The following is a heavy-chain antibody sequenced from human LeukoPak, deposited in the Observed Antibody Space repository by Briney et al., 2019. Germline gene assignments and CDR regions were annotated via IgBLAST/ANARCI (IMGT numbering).Heavy chain of an antibody. J-gene: IGHJ4*02. D-gene: IGHD6-13*01. V-gene: IGHV3-23*01. Sequence: GGSQRLSCAASGFTFSSYAMSWVRQAPGKGLEWVSAISGSGGSTYYADSVKGRFTISRDNSKNTLYLQMNSLRAEDTAVYYCAKGSGSRGAFDYWGQGTLVTVSS. CDR2: ISGSGGST. CDR1: GFTFSSYA. CDR3: AKGSGSRGAFDY.